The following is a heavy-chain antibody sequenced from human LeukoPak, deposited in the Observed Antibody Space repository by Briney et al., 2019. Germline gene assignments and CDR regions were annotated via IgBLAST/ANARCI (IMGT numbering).Heavy chain of an antibody. CDR3: TRVGYIDEGIDY. D-gene: IGHD5-24*01. J-gene: IGHJ4*02. Sequence: GGSLRLSCAASGFTFSSYAMSWVRQAPGKGLEWVSAISGSGGSTYYADSVKGRFTISRDNTKNSLYLQMNSLRAEDTAIYYCTRVGYIDEGIDYWGQGTLVTVSS. V-gene: IGHV3-23*01. CDR1: GFTFSSYA. CDR2: ISGSGGST.